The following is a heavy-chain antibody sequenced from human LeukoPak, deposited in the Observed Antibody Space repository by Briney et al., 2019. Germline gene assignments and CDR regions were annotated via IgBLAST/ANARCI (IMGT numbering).Heavy chain of an antibody. V-gene: IGHV3-23*01. CDR2: ITTSGGRT. J-gene: IGHJ3*02. D-gene: IGHD5-24*01. Sequence: AGSLRLSCAASGFTFSSYAMSWVRQAPGKGLEWVSSITTSGGRTNYADSVKGRFTISRDNSKNTLYLQMNSLRAEDTAVYYCAKALRGDGDNASDMRGQGTMVTVSS. CDR3: AKALRGDGDNASDM. CDR1: GFTFSSYA.